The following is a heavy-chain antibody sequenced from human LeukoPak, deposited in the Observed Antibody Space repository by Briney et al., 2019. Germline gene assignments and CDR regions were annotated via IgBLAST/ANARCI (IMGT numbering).Heavy chain of an antibody. J-gene: IGHJ5*02. Sequence: GGSLRLSCAASGFTFSSYSTNWVRQAPGKGLEWVSYISSSSSTIYYADSVKGRFTISRDNAKNSLYLQMNSLRAEDTAVYYCARDLGQYYDTSDNWFDPWGQGTLVTVSS. CDR1: GFTFSSYS. D-gene: IGHD3-22*01. CDR3: ARDLGQYYDTSDNWFDP. CDR2: ISSSSSTI. V-gene: IGHV3-48*01.